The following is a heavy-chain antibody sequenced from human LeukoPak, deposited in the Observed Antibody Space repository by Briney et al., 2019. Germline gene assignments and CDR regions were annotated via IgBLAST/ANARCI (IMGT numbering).Heavy chain of an antibody. D-gene: IGHD2-15*01. CDR1: GYTLTSYG. Sequence: ASVKVSCKASGYTLTSYGISWVRQAPGQGLEWMGWISAYNGNTNYAQTLQGRVTMTTDTSTNTVYMELKSLRSDDTAAYYCAVMVVAATPGYSDYWGQGTLVTVSS. CDR2: ISAYNGNT. CDR3: AVMVVAATPGYSDY. J-gene: IGHJ4*02. V-gene: IGHV1-18*01.